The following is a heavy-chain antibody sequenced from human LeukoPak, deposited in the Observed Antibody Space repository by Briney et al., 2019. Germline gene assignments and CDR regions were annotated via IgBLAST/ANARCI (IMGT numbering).Heavy chain of an antibody. V-gene: IGHV3-30-3*01. CDR2: MSYDGSNK. Sequence: GGSLRLSCAASGFTFSDYTMHWVRQAPGKGLEWVAIMSYDGSNKYYADSVKGRFTISRDNSKNTLDLQMNSLRAEDTAVYYCAASSGFSYYFDYWGQGTLVTVSS. J-gene: IGHJ4*02. CDR1: GFTFSDYT. CDR3: AASSGFSYYFDY. D-gene: IGHD3-22*01.